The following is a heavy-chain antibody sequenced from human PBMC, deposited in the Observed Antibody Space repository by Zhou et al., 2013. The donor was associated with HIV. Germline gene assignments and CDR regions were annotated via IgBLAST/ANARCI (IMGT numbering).Heavy chain of an antibody. J-gene: IGHJ6*03. Sequence: QVHLVQSGAEVKKPGSSVTVSCKASSDTFDYYGINWVRQAPGQGLEWIGGLVPLEGTGYKGTPRYAHKFQGRVTITADESTSTAYMELSSLRFDDTAVYFCARALSARWIGGGFFYMDVWGKGTTVTVS. D-gene: IGHD6-25*01. CDR1: SDTFDYYG. CDR3: ARALSARWIGGGFFYMDV. V-gene: IGHV1-69*12. CDR2: LVPLEGTGYKGTP.